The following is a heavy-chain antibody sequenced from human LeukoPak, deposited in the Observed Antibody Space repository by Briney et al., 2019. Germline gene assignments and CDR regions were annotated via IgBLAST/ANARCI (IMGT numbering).Heavy chain of an antibody. Sequence: GGSLRLSCAASGFTFSSYAMHWVRQAPGKGLEWVAVISYDGSNKYYADSVKGRLTISRDNSKNTLYLQMNSLRAEDTAVYYCARGGRYSSSWTSTRFDYWGQGTLVTVSS. D-gene: IGHD6-13*01. CDR1: GFTFSSYA. CDR3: ARGGRYSSSWTSTRFDY. V-gene: IGHV3-30-3*01. CDR2: ISYDGSNK. J-gene: IGHJ4*02.